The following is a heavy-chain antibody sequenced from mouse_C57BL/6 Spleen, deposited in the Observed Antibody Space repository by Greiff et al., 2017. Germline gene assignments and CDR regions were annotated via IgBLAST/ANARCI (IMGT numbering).Heavy chain of an antibody. CDR2: ISDGGSYT. CDR3: ARESSQLQNFDV. Sequence: EVKLVESGGGLVKPGGSLKLSCAASGFTFSSYAMSWVRQTPEKRLEWVATISDGGSYTYYPDNVKGRFTISRDNAKNNLYLQMSHRKSEDTAMYYCARESSQLQNFDVWGTGTTVTVSS. CDR1: GFTFSSYA. V-gene: IGHV5-4*01. J-gene: IGHJ1*03. D-gene: IGHD6-1*01.